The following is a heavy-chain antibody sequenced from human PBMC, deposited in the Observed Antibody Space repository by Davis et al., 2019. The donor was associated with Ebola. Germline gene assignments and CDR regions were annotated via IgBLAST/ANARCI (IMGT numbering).Heavy chain of an antibody. CDR1: GGSITSYY. CDR3: ARGPHVRWFDP. V-gene: IGHV4-34*01. J-gene: IGHJ5*02. Sequence: SETLSLTCTVSGGSITSYYWNWIRQPPGKGLEWIGEINHSGSTNYNPSLKSRVTISVDTSKNQFSLKLSSVTAADTAVYYCARGPHVRWFDPWGQGTLVTVSS. CDR2: INHSGST. D-gene: IGHD3-10*01.